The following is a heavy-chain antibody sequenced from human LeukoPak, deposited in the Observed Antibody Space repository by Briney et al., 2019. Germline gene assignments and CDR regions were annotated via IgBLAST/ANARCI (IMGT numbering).Heavy chain of an antibody. V-gene: IGHV3-74*01. CDR3: ARANPADFNL. CDR1: GFTFSNYW. J-gene: IGHJ2*01. CDR2: INGDGRST. D-gene: IGHD1-14*01. Sequence: QSGGSLRLSCAASGFTFSNYWIHWVRQALGKGLVWVSRINGDGRSTTYADSVKGRFTISRDNAKNTLYLQMNSLRAEDTAVYYCARANPADFNLWGRGTLVTVSS.